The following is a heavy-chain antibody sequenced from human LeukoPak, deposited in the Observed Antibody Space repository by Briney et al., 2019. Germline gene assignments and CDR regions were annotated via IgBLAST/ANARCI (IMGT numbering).Heavy chain of an antibody. J-gene: IGHJ5*02. CDR2: INPNSGGT. V-gene: IGHV1-2*02. D-gene: IGHD6-13*01. CDR1: GYTFTGYY. Sequence: ASVKVSCKASGYTFTGYYMHWVRQAPGQGLEWMGWINPNSGGTNYAQKFQGRVTMTRDTSISTAYMELSGLRSDDTAVYYCARDQHSSSSVFDPWGQGTLVTVSS. CDR3: ARDQHSSSSVFDP.